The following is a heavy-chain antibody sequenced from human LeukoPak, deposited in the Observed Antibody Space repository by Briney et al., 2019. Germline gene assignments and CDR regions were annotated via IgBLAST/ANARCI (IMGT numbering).Heavy chain of an antibody. Sequence: SVKVSCKASGGIFSSYAISWVRQAPGQGLEWMGGIIPIFGTANYAQKFQGRVTITADKSTSTAYMELSSLRSEDTAVYYCARDDGRGYSGYDYFLDYWGQGTLVTVSS. V-gene: IGHV1-69*06. CDR3: ARDDGRGYSGYDYFLDY. CDR1: GGIFSSYA. J-gene: IGHJ4*02. D-gene: IGHD5-12*01. CDR2: IIPIFGTA.